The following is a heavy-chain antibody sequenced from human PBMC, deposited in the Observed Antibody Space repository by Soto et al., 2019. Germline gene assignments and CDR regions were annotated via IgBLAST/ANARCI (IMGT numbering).Heavy chain of an antibody. D-gene: IGHD6-13*01. Sequence: SEILSLTCSVSGVSVSDGANYWTWIRHHPGTGLEWIGYIYHSGSTYYNPSLHSRVTISVDTSMNRFSLKLTSVTAADTAVYHCARLKGGAAGNFDYWGQGTQVTVLL. CDR2: IYHSGST. CDR3: ARLKGGAAGNFDY. J-gene: IGHJ4*02. CDR1: GVSVSDGANY. V-gene: IGHV4-31*03.